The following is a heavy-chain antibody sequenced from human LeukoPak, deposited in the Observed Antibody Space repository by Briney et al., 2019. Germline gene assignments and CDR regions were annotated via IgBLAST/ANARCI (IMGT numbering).Heavy chain of an antibody. V-gene: IGHV3-30*18. CDR2: ISYDGSNK. D-gene: IGHD4-17*01. Sequence: PGGSLRLSCAASGFTFSSYGMHWVRQAPGKGLEWVAVISYDGSNKYYADSVKGRFTISRDNSKNTLYLQMNSLTAEDTAVYYCAKSATVTTKGSFDYWGQGTLVTVSS. CDR3: AKSATVTTKGSFDY. CDR1: GFTFSSYG. J-gene: IGHJ4*02.